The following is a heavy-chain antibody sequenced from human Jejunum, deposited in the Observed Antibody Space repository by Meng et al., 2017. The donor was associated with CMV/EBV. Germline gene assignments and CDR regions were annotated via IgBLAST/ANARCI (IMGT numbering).Heavy chain of an antibody. CDR2: INTYSGNT. Sequence: ASGYTFTTYGITWVRQAPGQGLEWMGWINTYSGNTNYGQSFQGRVAMTTDTSTTTVYMELRGLRSDDTAIYYCARSYTAYASFEFWGQGTMVTVSS. D-gene: IGHD2-21*01. CDR1: GYTFTTYG. CDR3: ARSYTAYASFEF. V-gene: IGHV1-18*01. J-gene: IGHJ3*01.